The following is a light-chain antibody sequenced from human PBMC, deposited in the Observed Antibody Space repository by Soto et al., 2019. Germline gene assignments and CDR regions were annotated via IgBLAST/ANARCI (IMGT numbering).Light chain of an antibody. V-gene: IGKV3-20*01. CDR2: GAS. CDR3: QQYGRSPGT. Sequence: EIVLTQSPGTLSLSPGERATLSCRASQSVSSSYLAWYQQKPGQAPRLLIYGASSRATGITDRFSGSGSGTDFTLTISRLEPEDFGVYYCQQYGRSPGTFGQGTKGEI. CDR1: QSVSSSY. J-gene: IGKJ1*01.